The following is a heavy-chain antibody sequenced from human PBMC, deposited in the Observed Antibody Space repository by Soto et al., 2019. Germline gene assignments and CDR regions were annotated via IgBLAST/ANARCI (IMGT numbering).Heavy chain of an antibody. CDR3: VRIRYQLPSSVLWLDP. D-gene: IGHD3-16*01. CDR1: GGFLSESY. J-gene: IGHJ5*02. V-gene: IGHV4-34*01. Sequence: SETLSLTCAVYGGFLSESYWTWIRQPPGKGLEWIGEINHVGGTNYNPSLKSRVTMSVDTSQTQFSLRLISVTAADTAMYFCVRIRYQLPSSVLWLDPWGQGTPVTVSS. CDR2: INHVGGT.